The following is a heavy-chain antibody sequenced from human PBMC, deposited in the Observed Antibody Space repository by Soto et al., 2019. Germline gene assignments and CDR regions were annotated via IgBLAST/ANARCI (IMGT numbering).Heavy chain of an antibody. J-gene: IGHJ6*03. V-gene: IGHV1-18*04. Sequence: ASVKVSCKTYGYIFTDYFIHWVRQAPGQGLEWMGWISANNGNTNYAQKLQGRVTMTTDTSTSTAYMELRSLRSDDTAVYYCARVFVVVPAAMPHYYYYYMDVWGKGTTVTVS. D-gene: IGHD2-2*01. CDR2: ISANNGNT. CDR3: ARVFVVVPAAMPHYYYYYMDV. CDR1: GYIFTDYF.